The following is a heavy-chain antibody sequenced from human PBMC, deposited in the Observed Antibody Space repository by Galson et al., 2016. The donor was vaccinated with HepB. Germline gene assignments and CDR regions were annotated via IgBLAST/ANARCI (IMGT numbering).Heavy chain of an antibody. CDR1: GFSFSSYE. V-gene: IGHV3-48*03. J-gene: IGHJ4*02. D-gene: IGHD4-17*01. Sequence: SLRLSCAASGFSFSSYEMTWIRQAPGRGLEWVSYISSPSNVISYADSVKGRFTISRDNANNPLYLQMNSLRAEDTAVYYCAREGTVDTVTTVFDYWGQGTLVTVSS. CDR3: AREGTVDTVTTVFDY. CDR2: ISSPSNVI.